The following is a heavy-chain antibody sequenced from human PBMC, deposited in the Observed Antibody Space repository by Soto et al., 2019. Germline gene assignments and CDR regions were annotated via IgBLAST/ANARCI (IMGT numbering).Heavy chain of an antibody. J-gene: IGHJ4*02. CDR3: ATDGDCSGGTCFSEGVY. V-gene: IGHV3-7*01. D-gene: IGHD2-15*01. Sequence: EVHLVESGGGLVQPGGSLRLSCAASGFTFSRYWMTWVRQAPGKGLVWVANINQDGSEENYVDSVKGRFTISRGNAKSSLFLQMNSLTAEDTAVYYCATDGDCSGGTCFSEGVYWGQGTLVTVSS. CDR2: INQDGSEE. CDR1: GFTFSRYW.